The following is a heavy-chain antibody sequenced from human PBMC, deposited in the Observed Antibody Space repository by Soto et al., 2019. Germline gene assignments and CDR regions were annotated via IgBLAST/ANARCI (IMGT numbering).Heavy chain of an antibody. CDR1: GFTFSSYG. D-gene: IGHD3-22*01. CDR2: ISYDGSNK. J-gene: IGHJ4*02. CDR3: AKSRYYDSNSYLDY. Sequence: GGSLRLSCAASGFTFSSYGMHWVRQAPGKGLEWVAVISYDGSNKYYADSVKGRFTISRDNSKNTLYLQMNSLRAEDTAVYYCAKSRYYDSNSYLDYWGQGTLVTVSS. V-gene: IGHV3-30*18.